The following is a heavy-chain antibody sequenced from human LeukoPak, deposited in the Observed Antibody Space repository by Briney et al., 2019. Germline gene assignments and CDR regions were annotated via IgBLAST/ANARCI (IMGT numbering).Heavy chain of an antibody. CDR3: AGGPFQFPPGY. CDR2: IYHSGST. D-gene: IGHD2/OR15-2a*01. Sequence: PSETLSLTCTVSGGSISSYYWSWIRQPPGKGLEWIGYIYHSGSTYYNPSLKSRVTISVDRSKNQFSLKLSSVTAADTAVYYCAGGPFQFPPGYWGQGTLVTVSS. J-gene: IGHJ4*02. CDR1: GGSISSYY. V-gene: IGHV4-59*12.